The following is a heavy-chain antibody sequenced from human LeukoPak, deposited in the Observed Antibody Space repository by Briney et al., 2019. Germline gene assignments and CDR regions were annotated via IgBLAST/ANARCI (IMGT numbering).Heavy chain of an antibody. Sequence: GGSLRLSCAASGFAFRDYYISWIRQTPGKGLEWLSYITSSGDTTYYADSVKGRFTISRDNAKNSLYLQMNSLRAEDTAVYYCARDLEDVLLWFGELSHYFDYWGQGTLVTVSS. D-gene: IGHD3-10*01. CDR2: ITSSGDTT. CDR3: ARDLEDVLLWFGELSHYFDY. J-gene: IGHJ4*02. V-gene: IGHV3-11*04. CDR1: GFAFRDYY.